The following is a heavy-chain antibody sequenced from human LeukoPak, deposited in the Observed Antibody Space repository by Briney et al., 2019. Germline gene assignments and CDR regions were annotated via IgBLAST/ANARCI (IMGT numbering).Heavy chain of an antibody. Sequence: SETLSLTCTVSGGSISSYYWSWIRQPPGKGLEWIGYISYSGSTNYNPSLKSRVTISVDTSKNQFSLKLSSVTAADTAVYYCASALATPREDMDYYYYMDVWGKGTTVTVSS. V-gene: IGHV4-59*01. D-gene: IGHD2-15*01. CDR3: ASALATPREDMDYYYYMDV. CDR1: GGSISSYY. J-gene: IGHJ6*03. CDR2: ISYSGST.